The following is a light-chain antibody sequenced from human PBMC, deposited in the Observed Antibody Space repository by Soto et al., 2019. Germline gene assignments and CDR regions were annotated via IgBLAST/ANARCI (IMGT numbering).Light chain of an antibody. V-gene: IGLV2-14*01. Sequence: SALPQPASVSGSPGQSITVSCTGTTSDVGGYDYVAWYQQHPGKAPKLMIYDVSSRPSGVSNRFSGSKSGNTASLTISGLQAEDEADYYCSSYLGSSTLSGVFGTGTKVTVL. J-gene: IGLJ1*01. CDR1: TSDVGGYDY. CDR3: SSYLGSSTLSGV. CDR2: DVS.